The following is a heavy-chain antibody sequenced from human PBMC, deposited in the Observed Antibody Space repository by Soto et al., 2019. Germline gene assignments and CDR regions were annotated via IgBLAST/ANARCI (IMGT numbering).Heavy chain of an antibody. CDR2: INAGNGRE. D-gene: IGHD3-10*01. J-gene: IGHJ4*02. CDR1: GYTFTSYT. V-gene: IGHV1-3*01. Sequence: QVQLEQSGAEVKKPGASVKVSCQTSGYTFTSYTLHWVRQAPGQGLEWLGWINAGNGREKYSQRFQDRVSLSTDRSTSPAFMEIRDLRSEDTAVYFCARGGGWVGEASFDTWGQGTLVIVSS. CDR3: ARGGGWVGEASFDT.